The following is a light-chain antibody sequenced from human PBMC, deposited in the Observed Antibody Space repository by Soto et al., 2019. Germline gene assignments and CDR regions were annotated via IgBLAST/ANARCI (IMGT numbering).Light chain of an antibody. V-gene: IGKV3-15*01. CDR2: APS. CDR1: ECLXRN. Sequence: VMTQSPATLSVSLGESATLSCRASECLXRNFAWYELKPGQAPRDLSSAPSTRANAIPDRFSGGGSGTEFTLTISSLQSEYFVVYYCHQYNRCPPSTFGQGTRLEI. CDR3: HQYNRCPPST. J-gene: IGKJ5*01.